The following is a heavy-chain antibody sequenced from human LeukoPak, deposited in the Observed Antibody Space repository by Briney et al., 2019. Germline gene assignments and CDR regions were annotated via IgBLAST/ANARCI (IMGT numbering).Heavy chain of an antibody. CDR2: IYYSGST. CDR3: ARDWRYAFDI. D-gene: IGHD1-26*01. Sequence: SETLSLTCTVSGGSISSGGYYWSWIRQHPGKGLEWIGYIYYSGSTYYNPSLKSRVTISVDTSKNQFSLKLSSVTAADTAVYYCARDWRYAFDIGGQGTMVTVSS. J-gene: IGHJ3*02. CDR1: GGSISSGGYY. V-gene: IGHV4-31*03.